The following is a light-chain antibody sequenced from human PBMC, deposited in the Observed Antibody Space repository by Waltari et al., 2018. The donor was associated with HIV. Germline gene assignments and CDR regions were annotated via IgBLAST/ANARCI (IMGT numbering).Light chain of an antibody. V-gene: IGLV3-21*02. CDR2: AVS. CDR3: QVWDSRSDHPV. CDR1: NIGSNT. Sequence: SYVLTQPPSVSVAPGQTARITRGGTNIGSNTVHWYQQSPGQAPVLVVHAVSDRPSGIPERFSGSNAGNTATLTISRVEAGDEADYYCQVWDSRSDHPVLGGGTRLTVL. J-gene: IGLJ3*02.